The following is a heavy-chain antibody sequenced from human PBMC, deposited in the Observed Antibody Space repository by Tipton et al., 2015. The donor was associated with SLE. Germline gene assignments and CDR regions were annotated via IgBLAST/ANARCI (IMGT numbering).Heavy chain of an antibody. CDR1: GGSISSGGYY. CDR3: ARVEIPGLQGAFDI. J-gene: IGHJ3*02. D-gene: IGHD2-21*01. CDR2: IYYSGST. V-gene: IGHV4-31*03. Sequence: TLSLTCTVSGGSISSGGYYWSWIRQHPGKGLEWIGYIYYSGSTYYNPSLKSRVTISVDTSKNQFSLKLSSVTAADTAVYYCARVEIPGLQGAFDIWGQGTMVTVSS.